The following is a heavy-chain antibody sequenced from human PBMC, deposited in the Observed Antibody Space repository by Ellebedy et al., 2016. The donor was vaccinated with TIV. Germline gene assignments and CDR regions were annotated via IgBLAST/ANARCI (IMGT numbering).Heavy chain of an antibody. J-gene: IGHJ4*02. CDR1: GYTFTSYD. CDR2: INTDNGST. D-gene: IGHD5-24*01. V-gene: IGHV1-18*01. CDR3: ARALKTATYDI. Sequence: ASVKVSXXASGYTFTSYDITWLRQAPGQGPEWMGYINTDNGSTKNAQILQGRVTITRDTSTNTAYMEVRSLRSDDTAVYYCARALKTATYDIWGQGTLVTVSS.